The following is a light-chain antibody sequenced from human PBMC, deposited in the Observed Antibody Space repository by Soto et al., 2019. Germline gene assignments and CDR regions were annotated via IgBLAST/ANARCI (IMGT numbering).Light chain of an antibody. Sequence: QSVLTQPRSVSGSPGQSVTISCTGTSSDVGGYNYVSWYQQHPGKAPKLMIYDVSKRPSGVPDRFSGSKSGNTASLTISGLQAEDEADYYCCSYAGSYTFSYVFGTGTKVT. CDR2: DVS. V-gene: IGLV2-11*01. J-gene: IGLJ1*01. CDR1: SSDVGGYNY. CDR3: CSYAGSYTFSYV.